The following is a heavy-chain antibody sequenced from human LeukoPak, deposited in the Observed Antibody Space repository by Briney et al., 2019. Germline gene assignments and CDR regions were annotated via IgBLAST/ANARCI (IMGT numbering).Heavy chain of an antibody. V-gene: IGHV5-10-1*01. J-gene: IGHJ4*02. CDR3: ARHPRGSGWFNYFDY. CDR2: IDPSDSYT. D-gene: IGHD6-19*01. CDR1: GYRVMDYW. Sequence: GESLKISCKASGYRVMDYWIGWVRQMPGKGLEWMGRIDPSDSYTNYSPSFQGHVTISADKSISTAYLQWSSLKASDTAMYYCARHPRGSGWFNYFDYWGQGTLVTVSS.